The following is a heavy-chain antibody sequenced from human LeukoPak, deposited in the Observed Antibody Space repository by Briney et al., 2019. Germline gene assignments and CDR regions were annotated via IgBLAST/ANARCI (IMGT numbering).Heavy chain of an antibody. CDR2: IIPIFGTA. CDR3: ARGSGETGGYYYVY. CDR1: GGSFSRYA. V-gene: IGHV1-69*13. D-gene: IGHD3-22*01. J-gene: IGHJ4*02. Sequence: SVKVSCKASGGSFSRYAISWVRQAPGQGLEWMGGIIPIFGTANYAQKFQGGVTITADESTRTAYMELRTLRSEDTAIYYCARGSGETGGYYYVYWGRGTPVTVSS.